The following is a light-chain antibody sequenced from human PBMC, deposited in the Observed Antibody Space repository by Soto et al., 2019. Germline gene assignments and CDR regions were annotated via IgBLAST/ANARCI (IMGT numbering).Light chain of an antibody. CDR1: QSINSW. Sequence: DIQMTQSPSTLSASVGDRVTITCRASQSINSWLAWYQQKPGKAPKLLIYKASSLESWVPSRFSGSGSGTEFTLTISSLQPDDFATYYCQQYNSYPYTFDQGTKLEIK. V-gene: IGKV1-5*03. CDR3: QQYNSYPYT. CDR2: KAS. J-gene: IGKJ2*01.